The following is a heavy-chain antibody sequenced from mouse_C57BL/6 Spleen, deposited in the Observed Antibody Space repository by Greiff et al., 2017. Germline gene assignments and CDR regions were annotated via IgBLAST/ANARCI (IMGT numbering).Heavy chain of an antibody. J-gene: IGHJ3*01. V-gene: IGHV1-80*01. CDR3: ARSGYYGSSWFAY. D-gene: IGHD1-1*01. CDR1: GYAFSSYW. CDR2: IYPGDGDT. Sequence: QVQLKQSGAELVKPGASVKISCKASGYAFSSYWMHWVKQRPGKGLEWIGQIYPGDGDTNYNGKFKGKATLTADKSSSTAYMQLSSLTSEDSAVYFCARSGYYGSSWFAYWGQGTLVTVSA.